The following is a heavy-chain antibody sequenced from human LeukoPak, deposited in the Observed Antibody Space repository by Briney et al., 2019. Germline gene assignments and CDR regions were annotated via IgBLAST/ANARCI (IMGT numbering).Heavy chain of an antibody. Sequence: PGGSLRLSCAASGFAFSTYAMSWVRRAPGKGLEWISALSANGGSTYCADSVEGRFTISRDNSKNTLYLQMNSLRAEDTAVYSCAKDRSGHFDYWDQGTLVTVS. CDR3: AKDRSGHFDY. J-gene: IGHJ4*02. CDR1: GFAFSTYA. CDR2: LSANGGST. D-gene: IGHD2-15*01. V-gene: IGHV3-23*01.